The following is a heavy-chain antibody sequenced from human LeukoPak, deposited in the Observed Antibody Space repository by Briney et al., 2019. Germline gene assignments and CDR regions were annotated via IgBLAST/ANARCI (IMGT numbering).Heavy chain of an antibody. J-gene: IGHJ5*02. CDR1: GYFINSGYY. Sequence: SETLSLTCTVSGYFINSGYYWGWIRQSPGRGLELIGSIHHSGATYYNPSLKSRVTISVDRSKNQFSLKLSSVTAADTAVYYCARGKVGSNWFDPWGQGTLVTVSS. V-gene: IGHV4-38-2*02. D-gene: IGHD3-10*01. CDR3: ARGKVGSNWFDP. CDR2: IHHSGAT.